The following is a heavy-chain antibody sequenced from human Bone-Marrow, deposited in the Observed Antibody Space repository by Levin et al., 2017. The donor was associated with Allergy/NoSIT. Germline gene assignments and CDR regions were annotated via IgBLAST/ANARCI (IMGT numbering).Heavy chain of an antibody. CDR1: GFMFSVYG. CDR2: IWDDGTNE. CDR3: VRVRGEDDAFEI. V-gene: IGHV3-33*01. J-gene: IGHJ3*02. Sequence: GESLKISCAASGFMFSVYGMHWVRQAPGKGLEWVAVIWDDGTNENYGDSVKGRFTISRDNSMNTVVLQMNNLRAEDTAVYYCVRVRGEDDAFEIWGQGTLVTVSS.